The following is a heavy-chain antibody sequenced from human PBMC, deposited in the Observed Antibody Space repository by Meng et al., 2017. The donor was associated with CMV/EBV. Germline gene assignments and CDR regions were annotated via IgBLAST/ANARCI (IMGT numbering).Heavy chain of an antibody. CDR2: IYYSGST. CDR1: GGSISSSSYY. D-gene: IGHD3-16*01. J-gene: IGHJ5*02. CDR3: ARVGVGYDSAFDP. Sequence: SETLSLTCTVSGGSISSSSYYWGWIRQPPGKGLEWIGSIYYSGSTYYNPSLKSRVTISVDTSKNQFSLKLSSVTAADTAVYYCARVGVGYDSAFDPWGQEPWSPSPQ. V-gene: IGHV4-39*01.